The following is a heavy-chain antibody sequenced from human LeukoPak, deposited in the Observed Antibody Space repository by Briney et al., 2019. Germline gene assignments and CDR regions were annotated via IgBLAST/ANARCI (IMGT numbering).Heavy chain of an antibody. Sequence: ASVTVTFTSSGYTFTGNGIDWVRQRPGQGNEWMGLISAYNGNTTYAQKFEGRVTMTTDTSTSTAYMELRSLRSDDTAVYYCARGLYGSGSHDAFDIWGQGTMVTVSS. V-gene: IGHV1-18*01. D-gene: IGHD3-10*01. CDR2: ISAYNGNT. J-gene: IGHJ3*02. CDR1: GYTFTGNG. CDR3: ARGLYGSGSHDAFDI.